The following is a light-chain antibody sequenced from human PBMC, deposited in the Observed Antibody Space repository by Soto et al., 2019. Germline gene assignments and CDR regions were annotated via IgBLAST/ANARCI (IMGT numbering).Light chain of an antibody. J-gene: IGKJ2*01. CDR2: GAS. Sequence: EIVLTQSPGTLSLSPGERAILSCRASQTFTNNYLACYQQKPGQAPRLLIFGASSRATGIPDRFSGSGSGTDFTLIISGLEPEDSAVYYCQQYGSSQYTFGQGTKLEIK. CDR3: QQYGSSQYT. V-gene: IGKV3-20*01. CDR1: QTFTNNY.